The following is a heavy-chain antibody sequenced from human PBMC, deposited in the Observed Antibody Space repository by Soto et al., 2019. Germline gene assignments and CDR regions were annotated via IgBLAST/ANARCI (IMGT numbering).Heavy chain of an antibody. J-gene: IGHJ4*02. Sequence: EVQLVESGGGLVQPGGSLRLSCAASGFTFSNFWMSWVRQAPGKGLEWVAAIKEGGSEKNYVDSVRGRFTISRDNAKNSLYLQMNRLRADDAAVYYCARDVIWGQGSLVSVSS. CDR3: ARDVI. V-gene: IGHV3-7*05. CDR1: GFTFSNFW. CDR2: IKEGGSEK.